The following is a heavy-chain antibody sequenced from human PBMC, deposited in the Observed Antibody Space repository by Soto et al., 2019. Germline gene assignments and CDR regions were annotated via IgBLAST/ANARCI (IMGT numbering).Heavy chain of an antibody. CDR3: ARPTYSSGPLLEY. V-gene: IGHV1-18*01. CDR1: GYTFTSYG. Sequence: SGKVSCHASGYTFTSYGISWVRQAPGQGLEWVGWISAYNGETKYAEKLKGRVTMTTDTPTTTAYMELRSLTSDDTAVYYCARPTYSSGPLLEYWGQGTPVTVSS. J-gene: IGHJ4*02. D-gene: IGHD6-19*01. CDR2: ISAYNGET.